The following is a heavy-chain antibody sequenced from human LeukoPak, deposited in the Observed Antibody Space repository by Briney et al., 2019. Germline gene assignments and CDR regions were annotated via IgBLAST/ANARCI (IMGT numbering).Heavy chain of an antibody. Sequence: KTGGSLRLSCSASGFNFNNAWMSGVRQAPGKGLEWVGRIKSKSDGGTTDYVAPVKGRFTISRDDSKNTLYLQMNSLKTEDTAVYFCATEYYGAYNFWGQGTLVTVSS. V-gene: IGHV3-15*01. CDR2: IKSKSDGGTT. CDR1: GFNFNNAW. D-gene: IGHD4-17*01. CDR3: ATEYYGAYNF. J-gene: IGHJ4*02.